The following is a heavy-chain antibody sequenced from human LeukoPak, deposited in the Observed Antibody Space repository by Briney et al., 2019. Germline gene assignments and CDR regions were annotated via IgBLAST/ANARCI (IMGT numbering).Heavy chain of an antibody. CDR2: IKSDGTTT. D-gene: IGHD6-13*01. CDR1: GFTFSSFW. J-gene: IGHJ4*02. CDR3: ARDRGSSSWYVDY. Sequence: QTGGSLRLSCAASGFTFSSFWMNWVRQAPGKGLVWVSRIKSDGTTTNYADSVKGRFAISRDNAKNTLYLQMNSLRAEDTAVYYCARDRGSSSWYVDYWGQGTLVTVSS. V-gene: IGHV3-74*01.